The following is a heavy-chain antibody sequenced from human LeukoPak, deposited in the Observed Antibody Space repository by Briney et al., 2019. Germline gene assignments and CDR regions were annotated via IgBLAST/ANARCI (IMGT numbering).Heavy chain of an antibody. CDR3: ARGLRAYCGGDCYPFDY. D-gene: IGHD2-21*02. Sequence: ASVKVSCKASGYTFTSYGISWVRQAPGQGLEWMGWISAYNGNTNYAQKLQGRVTMTTDTSTSTAYMELRSLRSDDTAVYYCARGLRAYCGGDCYPFDYWGQGTLSPSPQ. CDR1: GYTFTSYG. CDR2: ISAYNGNT. J-gene: IGHJ4*02. V-gene: IGHV1-18*01.